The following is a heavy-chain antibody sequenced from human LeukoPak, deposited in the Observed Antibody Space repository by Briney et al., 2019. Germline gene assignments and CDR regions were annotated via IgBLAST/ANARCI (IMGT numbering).Heavy chain of an antibody. V-gene: IGHV6-1*01. CDR1: GDSVSTDSGA. D-gene: IGHD5-12*01. CDR2: TYYRSKWYY. J-gene: IGHJ6*02. CDR3: TRVSWATMDYYYGMDV. Sequence: SQTLSLTCAISGDSVSTDSGAWNWIRQSPSRGLEWLGRTYYRSKWYYDYAVSVKSRITINPDTSKNQVSLHLNSVTPEDTAVYYCTRVSWATMDYYYGMDVWGQGTTVTVSS.